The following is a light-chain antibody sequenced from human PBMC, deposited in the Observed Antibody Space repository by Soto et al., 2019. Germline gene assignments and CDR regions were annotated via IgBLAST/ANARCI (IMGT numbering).Light chain of an antibody. CDR2: DAS. CDR3: QQRSNWPIT. J-gene: IGKJ5*01. V-gene: IGKV3-11*01. Sequence: VVSLSPGTLSGSKGERATLSCRASQSVSNNLAWYQQKPGQAPRLLIYDASNRATGIPARFSGSGSGTDFTLTISSLEPEDFAVYYCQQRSNWPITFGQGTRLEIK. CDR1: QSVSNN.